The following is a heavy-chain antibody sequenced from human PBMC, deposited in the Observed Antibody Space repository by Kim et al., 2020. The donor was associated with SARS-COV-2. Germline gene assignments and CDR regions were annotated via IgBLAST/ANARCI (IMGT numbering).Heavy chain of an antibody. CDR1: GFTFSSYS. V-gene: IGHV3-21*04. CDR2: ISSSSSYI. J-gene: IGHJ6*02. Sequence: GGSLRLSCAASGFTFSSYSMNWVRQAPGKGLEWVSSISSSSSYIYYADSVKGRFTISRDNAKNSLYLQMNSLRAEDTAVYYCARDKAADTGMDVWGQGTTVTVSS. D-gene: IGHD6-13*01. CDR3: ARDKAADTGMDV.